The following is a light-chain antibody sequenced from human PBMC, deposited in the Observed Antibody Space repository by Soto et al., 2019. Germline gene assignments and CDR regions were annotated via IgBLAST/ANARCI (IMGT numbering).Light chain of an antibody. CDR3: QQRGSWPIT. V-gene: IGKV3-11*01. CDR2: DVS. J-gene: IGKJ5*01. CDR1: QSVSNY. Sequence: EIVLTQSPATLSLSPGERATLSCRASQSVSNYLAWYQHKRGQPPRLLLNDVSDRATGIPARFSGSGSGTDFTLTISSLHPEDFAVYYCQQRGSWPITFGQGTRLEIK.